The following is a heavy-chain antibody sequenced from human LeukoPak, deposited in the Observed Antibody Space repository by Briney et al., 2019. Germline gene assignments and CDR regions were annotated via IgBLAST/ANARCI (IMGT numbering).Heavy chain of an antibody. V-gene: IGHV1-8*01. CDR1: GYTFTSYD. Sequence: GASVKVSCKASGYTFTSYDINWVRQATGQGLEWMGWMNPNSGNTGYAQKFQGRVNMTRNTSISTAYMELSSLRSDDTAVYYGARDQQQLVREGAFDIWGQGTMVTVSS. CDR3: ARDQQQLVREGAFDI. J-gene: IGHJ3*02. D-gene: IGHD6-13*01. CDR2: MNPNSGNT.